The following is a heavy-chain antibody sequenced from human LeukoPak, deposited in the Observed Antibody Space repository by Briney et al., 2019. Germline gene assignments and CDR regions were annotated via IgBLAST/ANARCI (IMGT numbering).Heavy chain of an antibody. CDR1: GASITSGAYY. CDR3: ARARMGPVPFDS. V-gene: IGHV4-31*03. J-gene: IGHJ4*02. CDR2: IADIATK. D-gene: IGHD1-14*01. Sequence: SETLSLTCSVTGASITSGAYYWSWLRQHPEKGLEWIGYIADIATKFYNPSFKSRVSISMDPSKNRSSLSLTSLTAADTAVYYCARARMGPVPFDSWGQGILVTVSS.